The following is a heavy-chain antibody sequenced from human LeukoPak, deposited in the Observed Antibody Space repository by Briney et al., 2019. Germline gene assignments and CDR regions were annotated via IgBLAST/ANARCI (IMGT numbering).Heavy chain of an antibody. Sequence: GGSLRLSCAASGFTFSDYYMSWIRQAPGKGLEWVSYISSSGSTIYYADSVKGRFTISRDNSKNTLYLQMNSLRAEDTAVYYCAKLGSSGWYGGYYFDYWGQGTLVTVSS. CDR3: AKLGSSGWYGGYYFDY. J-gene: IGHJ4*02. V-gene: IGHV3-11*01. D-gene: IGHD6-19*01. CDR2: ISSSGSTI. CDR1: GFTFSDYY.